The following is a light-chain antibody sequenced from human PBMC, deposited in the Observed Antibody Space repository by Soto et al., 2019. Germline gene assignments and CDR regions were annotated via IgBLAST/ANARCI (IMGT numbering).Light chain of an antibody. Sequence: QAVVTQPPSASGTPGQRVTISCSGSSSNIGTNYVYWYQQLPGTAPKLLIYKNNQRPSGVPDRFSGSKSGTSASLAISGLRSEDEADYYCAAWDDGLSGRVFGGGTQLTVL. V-gene: IGLV1-47*01. CDR3: AAWDDGLSGRV. CDR2: KNN. CDR1: SSNIGTNY. J-gene: IGLJ3*02.